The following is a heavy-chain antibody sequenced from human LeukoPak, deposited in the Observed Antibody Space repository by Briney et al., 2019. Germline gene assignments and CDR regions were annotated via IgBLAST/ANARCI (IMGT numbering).Heavy chain of an antibody. V-gene: IGHV4-28*03. Sequence: SDTLSLTCAVSGYSISSSNWWGWIRQPPGKGLEWIGYIYYSGSTYYNPSLESRVTISEDTSKNQFSLMLTSVTAADTAVYYCARVVYSHYWPEGMDVWGQGTTVTVSS. CDR3: ARVVYSHYWPEGMDV. CDR1: GYSISSSNW. J-gene: IGHJ6*02. CDR2: IYYSGST. D-gene: IGHD4-11*01.